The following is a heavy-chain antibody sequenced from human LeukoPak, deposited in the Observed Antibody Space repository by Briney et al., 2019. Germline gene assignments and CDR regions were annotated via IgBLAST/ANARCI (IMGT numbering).Heavy chain of an antibody. D-gene: IGHD3-9*01. J-gene: IGHJ4*02. V-gene: IGHV1-2*02. Sequence: GASVKVSCKASGYTFTGYYMHWVRQAPGQGLEWMGWINPNSGDTNYAQKFQGRVTMTRDTSISTAYMELSRLRSDDTAVYYCATTFDYSYYFDYWGQRTLVTVSS. CDR1: GYTFTGYY. CDR3: ATTFDYSYYFDY. CDR2: INPNSGDT.